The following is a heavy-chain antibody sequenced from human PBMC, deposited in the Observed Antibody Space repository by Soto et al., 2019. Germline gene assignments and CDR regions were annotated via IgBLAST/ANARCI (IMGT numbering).Heavy chain of an antibody. CDR2: ISWNSGSI. CDR1: GFTFDDYA. D-gene: IGHD3-16*02. J-gene: IGHJ3*02. CDR3: AKDFYYDYIWGSYRYDAFDI. V-gene: IGHV3-9*01. Sequence: GGSLRLSCAASGFTFDDYAMHWVRQAPGKGLEWVSGISWNSGSIGYADSVKGRFTISRDNAKNSLYLQMNSLRAEDTALYYCAKDFYYDYIWGSYRYDAFDIWGRGTIVTGS.